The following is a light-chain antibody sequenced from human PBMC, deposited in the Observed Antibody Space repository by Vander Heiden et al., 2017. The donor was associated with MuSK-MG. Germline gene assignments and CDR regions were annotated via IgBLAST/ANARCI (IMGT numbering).Light chain of an antibody. V-gene: IGKV3-20*01. CDR2: GAS. Sequence: EILLTQSPGTLSLSPGERAYLSCRASQTVVGNYIAWYHQKPGQTPRLLIYGASYRASGLPDRVTDSGSGTDFTLSISRLETEDFGVYYCRVDGDSPQTIGLGTKLEIK. J-gene: IGKJ1*01. CDR3: RVDGDSPQT. CDR1: QTVVGNY.